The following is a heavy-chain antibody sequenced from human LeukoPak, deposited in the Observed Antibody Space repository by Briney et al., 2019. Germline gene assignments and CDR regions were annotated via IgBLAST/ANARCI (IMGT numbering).Heavy chain of an antibody. V-gene: IGHV4-34*01. Sequence: SETLSLTCTVSGGSISSYQWSWIRQPPGKGLEWIGEINHSGSTNYNPSLKSRVTISVDTSKNQFSLKLSSVTAADTAVYYCARDQQDIVVVVAASPSDAFDIWGQGTMVTVSS. J-gene: IGHJ3*02. CDR2: INHSGST. D-gene: IGHD2-15*01. CDR3: ARDQQDIVVVVAASPSDAFDI. CDR1: GGSISSYQ.